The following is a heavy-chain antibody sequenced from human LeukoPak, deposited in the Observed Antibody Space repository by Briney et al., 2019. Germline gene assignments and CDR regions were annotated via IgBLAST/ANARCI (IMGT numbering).Heavy chain of an antibody. D-gene: IGHD6-19*01. CDR1: GYTFTGYY. CDR2: INPNSGGT. Sequence: ASVKVSCKASGYTFTGYYMHWVRQAPGQGLEWMGWINPNSGGTNYAQKFQGRVTMTRDTSISTAYMELSGLRSDDTAVYYCAREIAVAVDYYGMDVWGQGTTVTVSS. J-gene: IGHJ6*02. CDR3: AREIAVAVDYYGMDV. V-gene: IGHV1-2*02.